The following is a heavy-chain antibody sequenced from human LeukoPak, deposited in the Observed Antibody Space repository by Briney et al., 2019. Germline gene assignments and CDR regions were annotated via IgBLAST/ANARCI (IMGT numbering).Heavy chain of an antibody. D-gene: IGHD2-15*01. CDR3: ARDSCSGGSCSVAFDI. J-gene: IGHJ3*02. CDR2: INPNSGGT. V-gene: IGHV1-2*02. Sequence: ASVKVSCKASGYTFTGYYMHWVRQAPGQGLEWMGWINPNSGGTNYAQKFQGRVTMTRDTSISTAYMELSRLRSDDTAVYYCARDSCSGGSCSVAFDIWGQGTMVTVSS. CDR1: GYTFTGYY.